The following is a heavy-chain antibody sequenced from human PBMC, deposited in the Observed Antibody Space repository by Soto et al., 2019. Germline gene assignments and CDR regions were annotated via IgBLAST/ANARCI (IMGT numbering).Heavy chain of an antibody. V-gene: IGHV3-23*01. CDR3: AKDKGVAARPFDY. J-gene: IGHJ4*02. Sequence: GGSLRLSCAASGFTFSSYAMSWVRQAPGKGLEWGSAISGSGGSTYYAASVKGRFTISRGNSKNTLYLQMNSLRAEDTAVYYCAKDKGVAARPFDYWGQGTLVTVSS. D-gene: IGHD6-6*01. CDR1: GFTFSSYA. CDR2: ISGSGGST.